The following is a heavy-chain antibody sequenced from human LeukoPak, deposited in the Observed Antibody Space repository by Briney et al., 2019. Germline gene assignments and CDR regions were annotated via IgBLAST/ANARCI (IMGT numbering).Heavy chain of an antibody. D-gene: IGHD3-10*01. V-gene: IGHV4-59*01. CDR1: GGSISSYY. J-gene: IGHJ5*02. CDR2: IYSSGSI. Sequence: SETLSLTCSVSGGSISSYYWSWIRQPPGKALEWSGYIYSSGSIDHNTSLKSRVTMSIDTSKKQFSLRLSSVTAADTAVYYCAREAYYGTPFDPWGQGTLVTVSS. CDR3: AREAYYGTPFDP.